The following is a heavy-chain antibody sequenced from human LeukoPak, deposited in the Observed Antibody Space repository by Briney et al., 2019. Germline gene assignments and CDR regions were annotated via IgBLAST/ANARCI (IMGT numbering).Heavy chain of an antibody. D-gene: IGHD2-2*01. V-gene: IGHV3-49*03. Sequence: GGSLRLXCTASGFTFGDYAMSWFRQAPGKGLEWVGFIRSKAYGGTTEYAASVKGRFTISRDDSKSIAYLQMNSLKTEDTAVYYCTSPRTIVVVPAAADYWGQGTLVTVSS. CDR2: IRSKAYGGTT. CDR3: TSPRTIVVVPAAADY. J-gene: IGHJ4*02. CDR1: GFTFGDYA.